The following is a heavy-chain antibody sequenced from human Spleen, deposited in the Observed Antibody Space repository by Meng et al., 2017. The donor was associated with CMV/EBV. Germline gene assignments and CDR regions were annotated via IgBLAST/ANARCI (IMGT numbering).Heavy chain of an antibody. J-gene: IGHJ3*02. V-gene: IGHV1-2*02. CDR1: GYTFAGHY. CDR3: ARPLTGYYPDDAFDI. D-gene: IGHD3-9*01. CDR2: INPNSGDT. Sequence: ASVKVSCKASGYTFAGHYLHWVRQAPGQGLEWMAWINPNSGDTKYAQRFQGRVTMTRDTSISTAYMDLSRLRSDDTAVYYCARPLTGYYPDDAFDIWGQGTMVTVSS.